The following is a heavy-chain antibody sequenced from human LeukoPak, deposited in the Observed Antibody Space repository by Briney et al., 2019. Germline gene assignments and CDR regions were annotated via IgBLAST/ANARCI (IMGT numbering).Heavy chain of an antibody. D-gene: IGHD3-9*01. V-gene: IGHV5-51*01. Sequence: GESLKISCQSSAYSFTDYWIVWVRQVPGKGLEWMGIISPLHSDSRYSPSFQGQVTISADNSISTSYLQWSSLKASDTAMYYCARHRHTSTAYSPFTHWGQGTLVSVSS. CDR1: AYSFTDYW. CDR2: ISPLHSDS. J-gene: IGHJ4*02. CDR3: ARHRHTSTAYSPFTH.